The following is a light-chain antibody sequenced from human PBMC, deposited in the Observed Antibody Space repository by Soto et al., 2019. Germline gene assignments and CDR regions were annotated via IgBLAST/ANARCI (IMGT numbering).Light chain of an antibody. CDR3: FTYTASDLWV. CDR2: AVS. Sequence: QSVLTQPRSVSGSPGQSVTISCTGTNSDVGGYNSVSWYQQLPGNAPKLMISAVSQRPSGVPDRFSGSKSGNTASLTISGLQAEDEADYFGFTYTASDLWVFGGATKVTV. J-gene: IGLJ3*02. V-gene: IGLV2-11*01. CDR1: NSDVGGYNS.